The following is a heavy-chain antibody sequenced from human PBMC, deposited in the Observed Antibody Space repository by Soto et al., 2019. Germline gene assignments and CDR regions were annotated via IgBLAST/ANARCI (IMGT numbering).Heavy chain of an antibody. CDR1: GYIFTNYG. V-gene: IGHV1-18*04. J-gene: IGHJ3*02. Sequence: QVQLVQSGGEVKKPGASVKVSCKASGYIFTNYGITWVRQAPGQRLEWMGWISAYNSHTNYAQTFQGRVTMTTDTSTSTAYMELTSMRSDDTAMYYCARDFSLTLVGLVVGGTDALDTWGQGTMVTVSS. CDR2: ISAYNSHT. D-gene: IGHD3-16*02. CDR3: ARDFSLTLVGLVVGGTDALDT.